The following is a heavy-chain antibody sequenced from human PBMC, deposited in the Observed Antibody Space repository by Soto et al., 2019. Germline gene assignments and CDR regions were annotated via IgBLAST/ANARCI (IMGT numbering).Heavy chain of an antibody. CDR1: GFTFSRYE. CDR3: ASTLKNQPPPFYHAMDV. J-gene: IGHJ6*02. Sequence: EEQLVESGGGLVHPGGSLRLSCSASGFTFSRYEMNWVRQGPGRGLEWISYISPSDSAAYYADSVKGRFTISRDNAKNTLILPMNNLSAEDTAVYYCASTLKNQPPPFYHAMDVRGQGTTVTVSS. CDR2: ISPSDSAA. D-gene: IGHD3-3*02. V-gene: IGHV3-48*03.